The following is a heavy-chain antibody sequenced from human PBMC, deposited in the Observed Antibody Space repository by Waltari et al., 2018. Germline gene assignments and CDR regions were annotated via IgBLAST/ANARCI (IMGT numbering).Heavy chain of an antibody. J-gene: IGHJ4*02. CDR1: FSAYW. V-gene: IGHV3-74*01. Sequence: FSAYWIHWVRQAPGKGLVWLSRINSDGSEAVYADSVKGRFTISRDNAKNTVYLQLDSLTAEDTAVYYCTRDHNWNLFDYWGQGTLVTVSS. CDR3: TRDHNWNLFDY. CDR2: INSDGSEA. D-gene: IGHD1-20*01.